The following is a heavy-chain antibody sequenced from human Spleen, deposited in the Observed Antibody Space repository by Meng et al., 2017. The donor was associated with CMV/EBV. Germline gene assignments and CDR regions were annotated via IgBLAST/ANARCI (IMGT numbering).Heavy chain of an antibody. D-gene: IGHD5-12*01. CDR1: GFNFNSYG. Sequence: AGSGFNFNSYGMHGVRQAPGKGPEWVAVIWYDGSKEFYGDSVTGRFTISRDNFKNTLYLEMNSLRVGDTAVYYCVRGWLRRGGFDYWGQGTLVTVSS. V-gene: IGHV3-33*01. CDR2: IWYDGSKE. J-gene: IGHJ4*02. CDR3: VRGWLRRGGFDY.